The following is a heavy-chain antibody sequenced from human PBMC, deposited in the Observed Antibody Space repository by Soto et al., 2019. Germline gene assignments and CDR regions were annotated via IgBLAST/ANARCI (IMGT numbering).Heavy chain of an antibody. J-gene: IGHJ4*02. D-gene: IGHD1-1*01. CDR3: ARGRYGDY. CDR2: ISAHNGNT. V-gene: IGHV1-18*01. CDR1: GYTFTSYG. Sequence: QVHLVQSGAEVKKPGASVKVSCKCSGYTFTSYGITWVRQAPGQGLEWMGWISAHNGNTDYAQKLQGRVTVTRDTSTSTAYMELRSMRSDDTAVYYCARGRYGDYWGQGALVTVSS.